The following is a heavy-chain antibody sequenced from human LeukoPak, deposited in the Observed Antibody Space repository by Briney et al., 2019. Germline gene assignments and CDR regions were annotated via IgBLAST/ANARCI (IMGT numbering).Heavy chain of an antibody. J-gene: IGHJ4*02. CDR2: IYYSGST. CDR3: ARLLAYCGGDGYLGGGRFDY. D-gene: IGHD2-21*02. Sequence: SETLSLTCTVSGGSISSSSSYWGWIRQPPGKGLEWIGSIYYSGSTYYNPSLKSRVTISVDTSKNQFSLKLSSVTAADTAVYYVARLLAYCGGDGYLGGGRFDYGGQGTLVTVSS. V-gene: IGHV4-39*01. CDR1: GGSISSSSSY.